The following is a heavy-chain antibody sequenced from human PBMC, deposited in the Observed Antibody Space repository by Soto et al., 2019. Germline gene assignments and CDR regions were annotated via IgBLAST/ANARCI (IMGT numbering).Heavy chain of an antibody. Sequence: PSETLSLTCSVSGPSTSSYYSSWIRQPPGKGLEWIGYIYYSGSTDYSPSLKSRVTMSIDTSQNQVSLKLTSVTTADTAVYYCARHRYSYGVYYFDYWGQGTLVTVSS. V-gene: IGHV4-59*01. J-gene: IGHJ4*02. CDR2: IYYSGST. CDR3: ARHRYSYGVYYFDY. CDR1: GPSTSSYY. D-gene: IGHD5-18*01.